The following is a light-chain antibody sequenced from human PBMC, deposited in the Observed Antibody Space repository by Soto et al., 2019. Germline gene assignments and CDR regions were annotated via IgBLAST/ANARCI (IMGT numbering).Light chain of an antibody. CDR1: QTVSSSY. Sequence: EIVLTQSPGTLSLSPGERATLSCRASQTVSSSYLAWYQQKPGQAPRLLIYGASSSATGIPDRFSGSGSGTDFTFTISRLEPEYFAVYYCQQYGNSPLYSFGQGTKLEIK. J-gene: IGKJ2*03. CDR2: GAS. CDR3: QQYGNSPLYS. V-gene: IGKV3-20*01.